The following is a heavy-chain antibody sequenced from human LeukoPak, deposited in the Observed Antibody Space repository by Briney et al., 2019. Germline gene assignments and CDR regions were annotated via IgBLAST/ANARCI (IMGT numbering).Heavy chain of an antibody. CDR1: GGSLSSYY. CDR2: INYSGSA. Sequence: SETLSLTCTVSGGSLSSYYFSWIRQSPGKGLEWIAYINYSGSASYNPSLKSRVTMSVDTSKQFSLSLSSVTAADTAMYYCARHNYDDYVFDIWGQGTKVTVSS. CDR3: ARHNYDDYVFDI. J-gene: IGHJ3*02. D-gene: IGHD4-17*01. V-gene: IGHV4-59*08.